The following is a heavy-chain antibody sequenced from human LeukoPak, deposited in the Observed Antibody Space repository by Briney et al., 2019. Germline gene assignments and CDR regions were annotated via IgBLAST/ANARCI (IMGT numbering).Heavy chain of an antibody. V-gene: IGHV3-23*01. CDR3: AKARNVKAVAGRTSWFDP. CDR1: GFAFSSYA. J-gene: IGHJ5*02. Sequence: GGSLRLSCTASGFAFSSYAMSWVRQAPGVGLEWVSAIDGGGGRTWHADSVRGRFTISRDNSKNALYLQMNSLRAEDTAVYYCAKARNVKAVAGRTSWFDPWGQGTLVTVSS. CDR2: IDGGGGRT. D-gene: IGHD6-19*01.